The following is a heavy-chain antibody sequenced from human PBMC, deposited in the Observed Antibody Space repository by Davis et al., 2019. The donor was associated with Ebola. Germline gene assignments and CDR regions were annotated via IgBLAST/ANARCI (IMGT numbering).Heavy chain of an antibody. CDR2: INAGNGNT. D-gene: IGHD3-9*01. Sequence: ASVKVSCKASGYTFTSYAMHWVRQAPGQRLEWMGWINAGNGNTKYSQKFQGRVTITRDTSASTAYMELSSLRSEDTAVYYCARDSTVGGRYFDWLSQGTLVTVSS. CDR1: GYTFTSYA. CDR3: ARDSTVGGRYFDW. J-gene: IGHJ4*02. V-gene: IGHV1-3*01.